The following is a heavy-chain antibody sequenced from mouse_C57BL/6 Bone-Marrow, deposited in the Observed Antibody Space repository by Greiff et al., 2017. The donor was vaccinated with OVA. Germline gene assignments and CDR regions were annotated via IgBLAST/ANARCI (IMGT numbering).Heavy chain of an antibody. CDR3: ARGPGSPSYYAMDY. J-gene: IGHJ4*01. CDR1: GYTFTDYY. V-gene: IGHV1-19*01. CDR2: INPYNGGT. D-gene: IGHD1-1*01. Sequence: EVQLQQSGPVLVKPGASVKMSCKASGYTFTDYYMNWVKQSHGKSLEWIGVINPYNGGTSYNQKFKGKATLTVDKSSSTAYMELNSLTSEDSAVYYGARGPGSPSYYAMDYWGQGTSVTVSS.